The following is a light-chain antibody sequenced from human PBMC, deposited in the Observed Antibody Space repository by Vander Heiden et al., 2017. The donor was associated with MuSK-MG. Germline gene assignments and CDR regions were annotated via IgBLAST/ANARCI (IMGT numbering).Light chain of an antibody. Sequence: EIELTQSPGTLSLSPGERATLACRASQRVSSSYLAWYQQKPGQAPRLLLYGASSRATGIPDRFSGSGSGTDFTLTISRREQEDFAVYYCQQYCSSPPITFGQGTRLEIK. CDR2: GAS. V-gene: IGKV3-20*01. CDR1: QRVSSSY. CDR3: QQYCSSPPIT. J-gene: IGKJ5*01.